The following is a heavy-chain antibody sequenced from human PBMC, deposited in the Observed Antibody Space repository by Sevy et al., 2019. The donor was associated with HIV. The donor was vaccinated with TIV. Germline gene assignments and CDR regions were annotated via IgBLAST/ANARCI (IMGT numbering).Heavy chain of an antibody. CDR3: ARRVFLGDYFES. J-gene: IGHJ4*03. D-gene: IGHD3-10*01. V-gene: IGHV4-59*08. CDR1: SGSLGNYY. CDR2: IYYSGNT. Sequence: SETLSLTCSVSSGSLGNYYWYWIRQTPGKGLEWLGLIYYSGNTNYNPSLKSRVTMSIDTSRNQFSLRLDSLTAADTAVYYCARRVFLGDYFESWGQGILVTVSS.